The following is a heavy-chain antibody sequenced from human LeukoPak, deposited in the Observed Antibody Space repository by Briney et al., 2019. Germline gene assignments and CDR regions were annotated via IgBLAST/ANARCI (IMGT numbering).Heavy chain of an antibody. D-gene: IGHD3-22*01. CDR1: GGSISSSSYY. V-gene: IGHV4-39*01. CDR2: IYYSGST. J-gene: IGHJ4*02. CDR3: ARLGLSYYYDSSGYYSTHFDY. Sequence: SETLSLTCTVSGGSISSSSYYWGWLRQPPGKGLEWLGSIYYSGSTYYNPSLKSRVTISVDTSKNQFSLKLSSVTAADTAVYYCARLGLSYYYDSSGYYSTHFDYWGQGTLVTVSS.